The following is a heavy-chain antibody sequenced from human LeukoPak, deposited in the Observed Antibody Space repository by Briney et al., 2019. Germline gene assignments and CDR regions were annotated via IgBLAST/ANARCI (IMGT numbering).Heavy chain of an antibody. J-gene: IGHJ4*02. CDR2: IRTKVYGGTT. CDR3: IRDVPSGGYSHGCFDY. V-gene: IGHV3-49*04. D-gene: IGHD5-18*01. CDR1: GFRFGDYT. Sequence: PGRSLRLSCTGSGFRFGDYTLTWVRQAPGKGLEWLGFIRTKVYGGTTEYAASVKGRFTISRDDFKSIAHLQMNSLKIEDTALYLCIRDVPSGGYSHGCFDYWGQGTLVTVSS.